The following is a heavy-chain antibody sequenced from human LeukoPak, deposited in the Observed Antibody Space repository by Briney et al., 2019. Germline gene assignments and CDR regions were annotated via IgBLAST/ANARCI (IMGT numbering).Heavy chain of an antibody. D-gene: IGHD2-21*01. CDR2: IYHSGST. CDR3: ARDYSGLDY. Sequence: SETLSLTCTVSGYSISSGYYWGWIRQPPGEGLEWIGSIYHSGSTYYNPSLKSRVTISVDTSKNQFSLKLSSVTAADTAVYYCARDYSGLDYWGQGTLVTVSS. J-gene: IGHJ4*02. V-gene: IGHV4-38-2*02. CDR1: GYSISSGYY.